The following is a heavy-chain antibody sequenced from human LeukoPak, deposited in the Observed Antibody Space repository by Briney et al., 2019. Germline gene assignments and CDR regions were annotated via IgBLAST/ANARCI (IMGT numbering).Heavy chain of an antibody. Sequence: PGGSLRLSCAASGFTFSQYAMHWVRQAPGKGLEWVAAIWYDGSNQYYADSVKGRFTISRDNSKNTLYLQVNSLSPEDTAVYYCAREADCSGGRRYRGAFDIWGQGTMVTVSS. CDR2: IWYDGSNQ. D-gene: IGHD2-15*01. CDR3: AREADCSGGRRYRGAFDI. V-gene: IGHV3-33*01. CDR1: GFTFSQYA. J-gene: IGHJ3*02.